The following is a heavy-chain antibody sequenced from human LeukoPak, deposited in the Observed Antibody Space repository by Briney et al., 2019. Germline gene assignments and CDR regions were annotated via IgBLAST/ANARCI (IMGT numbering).Heavy chain of an antibody. D-gene: IGHD4-11*01. CDR3: ARGSVTTTWY. V-gene: IGHV4-30-4*01. J-gene: IGHJ4*02. Sequence: SETLSLTCTVSGGSISSGDYYWSWIRQPPGRGLEWIGYIYYSGSTYYNPSLKSRVTISVDTSKNQFSLKLSSVTAADTAVYYCARGSVTTTWYWGQRTLVTVSS. CDR1: GGSISSGDYY. CDR2: IYYSGST.